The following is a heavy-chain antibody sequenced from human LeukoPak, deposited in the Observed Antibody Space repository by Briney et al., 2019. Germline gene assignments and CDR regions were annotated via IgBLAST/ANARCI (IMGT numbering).Heavy chain of an antibody. D-gene: IGHD6-19*01. V-gene: IGHV4-39*01. Sequence: KPSETLSLTCAVAGDSINTNIYYWGWIRQPPGKGLEWIGTIYYSGSAYYNPSLKSRVTISIDTSKNQFSLKLSSVTAADTAVYYCARGLRASGWFPLRYFDYWGQGTLVTVSS. J-gene: IGHJ4*02. CDR2: IYYSGSA. CDR3: ARGLRASGWFPLRYFDY. CDR1: GDSINTNIYY.